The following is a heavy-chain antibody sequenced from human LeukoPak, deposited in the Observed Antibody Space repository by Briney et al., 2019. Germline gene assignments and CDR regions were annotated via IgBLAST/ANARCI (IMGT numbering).Heavy chain of an antibody. D-gene: IGHD6-13*01. J-gene: IGHJ4*02. CDR2: ISAYNGNT. CDR1: GYTFTSYD. CDR3: ARDRRRFSYSSPNDY. Sequence: ASVKVSCKASGYTFTSYDINWVRQAPGQGLEWMGWISAYNGNTNYAQKLQGRVTMTTDTSTSTAYMELRSLRSDDTAVYYCARDRRRFSYSSPNDYWGQGTLVTVSS. V-gene: IGHV1-18*01.